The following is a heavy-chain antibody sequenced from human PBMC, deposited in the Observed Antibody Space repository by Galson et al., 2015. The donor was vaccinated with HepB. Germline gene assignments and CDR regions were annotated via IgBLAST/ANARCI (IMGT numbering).Heavy chain of an antibody. V-gene: IGHV1-24*01. CDR1: GYTLTELS. CDR2: FDPEDGET. CDR3: ATGVTKDVVVAATLHYFDY. D-gene: IGHD2-15*01. Sequence: SGYTLTELSMHWVRQAPGKGLEWMGGFDPEDGETIYAQKFQGRVTMTEDTSTDTAYMELSSLRSEDTAVYYCATGVTKDVVVAATLHYFDYWGQGTLVTVSS. J-gene: IGHJ4*02.